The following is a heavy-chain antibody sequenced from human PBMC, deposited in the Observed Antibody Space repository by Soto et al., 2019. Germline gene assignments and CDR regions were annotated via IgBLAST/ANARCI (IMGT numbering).Heavy chain of an antibody. D-gene: IGHD2-2*01. V-gene: IGHV4-59*01. CDR1: GGSISSYY. CDR3: ARVSVVPFSQSNYYHYLLDV. CDR2: IYYSGST. J-gene: IGHJ6*03. Sequence: SETLSLTCTVSGGSISSYYWSWIRQPPGKGLEWIGYIYYSGSTNYNPSLKSRVTISVDTSKNQFSLKLSSVTAADTAVYYCARVSVVPFSQSNYYHYLLDVCGKGTSDTVS.